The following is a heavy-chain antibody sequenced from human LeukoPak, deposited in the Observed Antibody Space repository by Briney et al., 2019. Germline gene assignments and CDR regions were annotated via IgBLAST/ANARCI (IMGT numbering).Heavy chain of an antibody. J-gene: IGHJ3*02. D-gene: IGHD3-22*01. V-gene: IGHV4-61*02. CDR1: GGSISSGSYY. CDR2: IYTGGST. CDR3: ARETDYYDSSGYFRI. Sequence: PSETLSLTCTVSGGSISSGSYYWSWIRQPAGTGLEWIGRIYTGGSTNYNPSLKSRVTISVDTSKNQFSLKLSSVTAADTAVYYCARETDYYDSSGYFRIWGQGTMVTVSS.